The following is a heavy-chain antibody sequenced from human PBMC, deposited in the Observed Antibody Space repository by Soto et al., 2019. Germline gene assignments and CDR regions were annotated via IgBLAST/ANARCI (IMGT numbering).Heavy chain of an antibody. CDR2: IYYSGST. V-gene: IGHV4-31*03. D-gene: IGHD6-13*01. CDR3: ARVFSDSSSFFDP. J-gene: IGHJ5*02. CDR1: GGSISSGGYY. Sequence: TLSLTCTVSGGSISSGGYYCSWIRQHPGKGLEWIGYIYYSGSTYYNPSLKSRVTISVDTSKNQFSLKLSSVTAADTAVYYCARVFSDSSSFFDPWGQGTLVTVSS.